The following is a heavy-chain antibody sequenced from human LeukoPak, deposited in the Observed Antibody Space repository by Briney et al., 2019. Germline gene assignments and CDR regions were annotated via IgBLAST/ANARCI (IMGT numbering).Heavy chain of an antibody. J-gene: IGHJ4*02. V-gene: IGHV3-21*01. CDR1: GFTFSSYA. CDR3: ARDRVLRFLEWTN. Sequence: PGGSLRLSCAASGFTFSSYAMSWVRQAPGKGLEWVSSISSSSSYIYYADSVKGRFTISRDNAKNSLYLQMNSLRAEDTAVYYCARDRVLRFLEWTNWGQGTLVTVSS. CDR2: ISSSSSYI. D-gene: IGHD3-3*01.